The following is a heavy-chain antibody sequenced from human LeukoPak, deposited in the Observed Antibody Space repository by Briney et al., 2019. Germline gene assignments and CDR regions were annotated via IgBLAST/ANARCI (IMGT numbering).Heavy chain of an antibody. V-gene: IGHV4-4*09. J-gene: IGHJ4*02. CDR1: GGSISSYY. CDR3: ARGGYRTYFDY. CDR2: IYTSGST. Sequence: SETLSLTCTVSGGSISSYYWSWIRHPPGKGLEWIGYIYTSGSTNYNPSLKSRVTISVDTSKNQFSLKLSSVTAADTAVYYCARGGYRTYFDYWGQGTLVTASS. D-gene: IGHD3-22*01.